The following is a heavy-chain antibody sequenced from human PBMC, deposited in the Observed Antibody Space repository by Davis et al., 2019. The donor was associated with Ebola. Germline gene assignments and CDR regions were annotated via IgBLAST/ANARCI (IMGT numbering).Heavy chain of an antibody. D-gene: IGHD6-19*01. J-gene: IGHJ4*02. Sequence: PGGSLRLSCAASGFPFSSYAMHWARQAPAKGLNWVAVTSHDGSTTYYEDSVKGRFTISRDNSKNTLYLQLNRLGSEDTAVYYCARAVPGKEGLDYWGQGTLVTVSS. CDR2: TSHDGSTT. CDR1: GFPFSSYA. V-gene: IGHV3-30-3*01. CDR3: ARAVPGKEGLDY.